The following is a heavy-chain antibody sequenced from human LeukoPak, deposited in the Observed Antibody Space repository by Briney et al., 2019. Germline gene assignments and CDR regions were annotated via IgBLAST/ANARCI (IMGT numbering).Heavy chain of an antibody. J-gene: IGHJ3*02. D-gene: IGHD1-1*01. Sequence: NPSQTLSLTCTVSGGSISSGGYYWSWIRQHPGKGLEWIGYIYYSGSTYYNPSLKSRVTISVDTSKNQFSLNLSSVTAADTAVYYCARRGGRGAFDIWGQGTMVTVSS. CDR1: GGSISSGGYY. CDR2: IYYSGST. CDR3: ARRGGRGAFDI. V-gene: IGHV4-31*03.